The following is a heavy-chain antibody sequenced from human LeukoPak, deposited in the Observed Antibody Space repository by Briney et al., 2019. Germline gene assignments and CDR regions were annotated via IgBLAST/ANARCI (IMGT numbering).Heavy chain of an antibody. V-gene: IGHV1-8*01. Sequence: ASVKVSCKASGYTFTSYDINWVRQATGQGLEWMGWMSPNSGDTGYAQEFQGRLTMSRDTSISTAYMELSSLRSEDTAVYYCVRTPPNWGADYWGQGTLVTVSS. CDR1: GYTFTSYD. CDR3: VRTPPNWGADY. CDR2: MSPNSGDT. J-gene: IGHJ4*02. D-gene: IGHD3-16*01.